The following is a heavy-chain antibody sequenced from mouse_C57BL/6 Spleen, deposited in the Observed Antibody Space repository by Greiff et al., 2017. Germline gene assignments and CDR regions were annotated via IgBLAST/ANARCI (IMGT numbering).Heavy chain of an antibody. Sequence: VKLQESGAELVKPGASVKLSCKASGYTFTSYWMQWVKQRPGQGLEWIGEIDPSDSYTNYNQKFKGKATLTVDTSSSTAYMQLSSLTSEDSAVYYCARRSYAMDYWGQGTSVTVSS. CDR3: ARRSYAMDY. V-gene: IGHV1-50*01. J-gene: IGHJ4*01. CDR2: IDPSDSYT. CDR1: GYTFTSYW.